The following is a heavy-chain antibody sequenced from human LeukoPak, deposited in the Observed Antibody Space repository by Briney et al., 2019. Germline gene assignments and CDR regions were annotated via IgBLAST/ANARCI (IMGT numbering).Heavy chain of an antibody. V-gene: IGHV1-2*02. J-gene: IGHJ6*03. CDR1: GYTFTGYY. D-gene: IGHD3-3*01. Sequence: ASVKVSCKASGYTFTGYYMHWVRQAPGQGLEWMGWINPNSGGTNYAQKFQGRVTMTRDTSISTAYMELSRLRSDDTAVYYCARVDYDFWSGSRRPYYMDVWGKGTTVTVSS. CDR3: ARVDYDFWSGSRRPYYMDV. CDR2: INPNSGGT.